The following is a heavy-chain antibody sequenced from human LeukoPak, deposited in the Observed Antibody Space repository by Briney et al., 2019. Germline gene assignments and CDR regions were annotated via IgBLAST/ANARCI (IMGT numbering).Heavy chain of an antibody. Sequence: SETLSLTCTVSGGSVSSGNHYWSWIRQPPGRGLEWIGYIYYTGDTTYNPSLKSRVTISIDTSKNQFSLKVTSVTATDTAIYYCVRGKTWFAPWGQGTLVTISS. D-gene: IGHD4-23*01. CDR3: VRGKTWFAP. CDR2: IYYTGDT. CDR1: GGSVSSGNHY. V-gene: IGHV4-61*01. J-gene: IGHJ5*02.